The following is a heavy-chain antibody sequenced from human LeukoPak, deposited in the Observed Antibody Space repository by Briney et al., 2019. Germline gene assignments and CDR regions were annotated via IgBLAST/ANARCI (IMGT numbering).Heavy chain of an antibody. CDR3: ARLRVAGTDYDY. CDR1: GFTFSTYE. V-gene: IGHV3-48*03. J-gene: IGHJ4*02. D-gene: IGHD6-19*01. Sequence: GGSLRLSCAASGFTFSTYEMNWVRQAPGKGLEWVSYISSSGSTMYYADSVKGRFTISRDNAKNSLSLQMNSLRAEDTAVYSCARLRVAGTDYDYWGQGTLVTVSS. CDR2: ISSSGSTM.